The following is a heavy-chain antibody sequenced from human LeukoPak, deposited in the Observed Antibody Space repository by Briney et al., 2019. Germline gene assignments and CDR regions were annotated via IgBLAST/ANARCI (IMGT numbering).Heavy chain of an antibody. J-gene: IGHJ5*02. Sequence: SETLSLTCTVSGGSISSGGHYWSWIRQHPGKGLEWIGYIYYSGSTYYNPSLKSRVTISVDTSKNQFSLKLSSVTAADTAVYYCARVGGYCSSTSCYRSFDPWGQGTLVTVSS. CDR3: ARVGGYCSSTSCYRSFDP. D-gene: IGHD2-2*02. CDR1: GGSISSGGHY. CDR2: IYYSGST. V-gene: IGHV4-31*03.